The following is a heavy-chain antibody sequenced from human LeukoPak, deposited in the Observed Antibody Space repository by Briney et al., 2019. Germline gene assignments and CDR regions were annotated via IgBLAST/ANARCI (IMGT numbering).Heavy chain of an antibody. CDR3: ARSKSTAMVVDY. V-gene: IGHV4-38-2*01. D-gene: IGHD5-18*01. J-gene: IGHJ4*02. CDR2: IYHSGST. Sequence: PGGSLRLSCAASGFTFSSYEMNWVRQAPGKGLEWIGSIYHSGSTYYNPSLKSRVTISVDTSKNQFSLKLSSVTAADTAVYYCARSKSTAMVVDYWGQGTLVTVSS. CDR1: GFTFSSYE.